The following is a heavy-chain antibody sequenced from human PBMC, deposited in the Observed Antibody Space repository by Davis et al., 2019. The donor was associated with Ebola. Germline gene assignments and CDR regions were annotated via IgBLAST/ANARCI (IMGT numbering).Heavy chain of an antibody. CDR2: ISGSGGST. D-gene: IGHD3-22*01. CDR1: GFTFSSYA. Sequence: GESLKISCAASGFTFSSYAMSWVRQAPGKGLEWVSGISGSGGSTYYADSVKGRFTISRDNSKNTLYLQMNSLRAEDTAVYYCARATYYYDSTAGNYWGQGTLVTVSS. J-gene: IGHJ4*02. V-gene: IGHV3-23*01. CDR3: ARATYYYDSTAGNY.